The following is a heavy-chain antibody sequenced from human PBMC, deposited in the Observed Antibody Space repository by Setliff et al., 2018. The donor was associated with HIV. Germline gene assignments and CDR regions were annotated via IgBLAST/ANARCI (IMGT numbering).Heavy chain of an antibody. CDR1: GGSISSGSYY. J-gene: IGHJ6*03. D-gene: IGHD6-19*01. V-gene: IGHV4-61*09. Sequence: SETLSLTCTVSGGSISSGSYYWSWIRQPAGKGLEWIGHIYTSGSTNYNPSLKSRVTIPDHTSKNQFSLKLSSVTAADTAVYYCARSRESSGYYRDYYYYLDVWGKGTTVTVSS. CDR2: IYTSGST. CDR3: ARSRESSGYYRDYYYYLDV.